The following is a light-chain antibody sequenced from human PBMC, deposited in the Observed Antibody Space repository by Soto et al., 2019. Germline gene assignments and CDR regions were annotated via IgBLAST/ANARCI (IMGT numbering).Light chain of an antibody. J-gene: IGLJ1*01. Sequence: LTQPASVSGSPGQSITISCTGTSSDVGGYNYVSWYQQHPGEVPKVIIFNVNNRPSGVSDRFSGSRSGNTASLTISGLQAEDEADYYCSSFTSSTTYVFGTGTKVTVL. CDR1: SSDVGGYNY. CDR2: NVN. CDR3: SSFTSSTTYV. V-gene: IGLV2-14*03.